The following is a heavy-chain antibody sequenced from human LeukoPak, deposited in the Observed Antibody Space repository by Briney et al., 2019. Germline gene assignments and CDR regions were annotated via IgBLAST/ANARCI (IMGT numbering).Heavy chain of an antibody. Sequence: PGRSLRLSCAASGFTFDDYAMHWVRQAPGKGLEWVSGISWNSGSIGYADSVKGRFTISRDNAKNSLYLQMNSLRAEDTALYYCAKDDYYDSSGYYSVGGAFDIWGQGTMVTVSS. D-gene: IGHD3-22*01. J-gene: IGHJ3*02. CDR2: ISWNSGSI. V-gene: IGHV3-9*01. CDR1: GFTFDDYA. CDR3: AKDDYYDSSGYYSVGGAFDI.